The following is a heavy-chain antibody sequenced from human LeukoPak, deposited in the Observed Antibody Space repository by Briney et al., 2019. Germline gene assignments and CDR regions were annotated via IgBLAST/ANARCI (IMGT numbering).Heavy chain of an antibody. CDR3: ARGNRLYSSGWYRNVYYFDY. V-gene: IGHV4-34*01. CDR2: INQSGST. Sequence: PSETLSLTCAVYGGSFSGYYWSWIRQPPGKGLEWIGEINQSGSTNYNPSLKSRVTISVDTSKNQFSLKLSSVTAADTAVYYCARGNRLYSSGWYRNVYYFDYWGQGTLVTVSS. CDR1: GGSFSGYY. D-gene: IGHD6-19*01. J-gene: IGHJ4*02.